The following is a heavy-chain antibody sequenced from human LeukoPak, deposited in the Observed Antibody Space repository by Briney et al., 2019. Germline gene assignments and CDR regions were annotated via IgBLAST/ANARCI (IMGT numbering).Heavy chain of an antibody. V-gene: IGHV3-30*02. J-gene: IGHJ4*02. CDR1: GFTFSSYG. CDR3: ARIVGATSYFDY. CDR2: IRYDGSNK. D-gene: IGHD1-26*01. Sequence: PGGSLRLSCAASGFTFSSYGMHWVRQAPGKGLEWVAFIRYDGSNKYYADSVKGRFTISRDNSKNTLYLQMNSLRAEDTAVYYCARIVGATSYFDYWGQGTLVTVSS.